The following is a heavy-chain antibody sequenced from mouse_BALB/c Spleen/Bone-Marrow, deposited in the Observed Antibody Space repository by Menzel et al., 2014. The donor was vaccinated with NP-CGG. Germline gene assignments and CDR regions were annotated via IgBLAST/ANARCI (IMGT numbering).Heavy chain of an antibody. CDR2: VTPYNGGT. CDR3: ARTGY. Sequence: EVQRVESGPELVKPGASVKMSCKASGYTFTDYYMDWVKQSHGESFEWIGRVTPYNGGTTYNQKFKGKATLTVDKSSSTAYMALNSLTSEDSAVYYCARTGYWGQGTTLTVSS. J-gene: IGHJ2*01. CDR1: GYTFTDYY. V-gene: IGHV1-19*01.